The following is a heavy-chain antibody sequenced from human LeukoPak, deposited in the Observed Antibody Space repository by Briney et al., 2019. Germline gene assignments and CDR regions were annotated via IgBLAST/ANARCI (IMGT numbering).Heavy chain of an antibody. CDR3: ARDRSSNEYYFDY. V-gene: IGHV3-23*01. CDR2: ISASGGGT. Sequence: GGSLRLSCAASGFTFSGYPMSWVRQAPGKGLEWVSGISASGGGTYYADSVKGRFTTSRDNSKNTLYLQMNSLRAEDTAVYYCARDRSSNEYYFDYWGQGTLVTVSS. D-gene: IGHD2-2*01. CDR1: GFTFSGYP. J-gene: IGHJ4*02.